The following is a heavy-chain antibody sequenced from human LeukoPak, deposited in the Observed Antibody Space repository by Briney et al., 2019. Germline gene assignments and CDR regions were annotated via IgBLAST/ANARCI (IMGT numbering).Heavy chain of an antibody. CDR3: VTERCSGGSCYSRSDAFDI. Sequence: ASVKVSCKVSGYTLTELSMHWVRQSPGKGLEWMGGFDPEDGETIYAQKFQGRVTMTEDTSTDTAYMELSSLRSEDTAVYYCVTERCSGGSCYSRSDAFDIWGQGTMVTVSS. CDR1: GYTLTELS. D-gene: IGHD2-15*01. J-gene: IGHJ3*02. CDR2: FDPEDGET. V-gene: IGHV1-24*01.